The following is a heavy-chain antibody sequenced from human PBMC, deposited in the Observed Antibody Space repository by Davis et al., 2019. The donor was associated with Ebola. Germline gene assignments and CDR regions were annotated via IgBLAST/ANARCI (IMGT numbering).Heavy chain of an antibody. CDR3: AKDNPGPWLQLERADAFDI. D-gene: IGHD1-1*01. Sequence: GESLKISCAASGFTFSSYWMSWVRQAPGKGLEWVANIKQDGSEKYYVDSVKGRFTISRDNAKNTLYLQMNSLRAEDTAVYYCAKDNPGPWLQLERADAFDIWGQGTMVTVSS. J-gene: IGHJ3*02. V-gene: IGHV3-7*03. CDR2: IKQDGSEK. CDR1: GFTFSSYW.